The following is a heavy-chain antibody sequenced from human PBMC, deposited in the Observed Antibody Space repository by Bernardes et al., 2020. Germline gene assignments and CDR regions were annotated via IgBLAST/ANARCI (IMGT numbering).Heavy chain of an antibody. J-gene: IGHJ4*02. CDR3: ARDFWGLDY. D-gene: IGHD7-27*01. CDR1: GFTFSSYW. V-gene: IGHV3-74*01. Sequence: GSLRLSCAASGFTFSSYWMHWVRQAPGRGLVWVSRINNDGSITGFADSVKGRFTISRDNAKNTLYVQMNSLRAEDTAVYYCARDFWGLDYWGQGTLVTVSS. CDR2: INNDGSIT.